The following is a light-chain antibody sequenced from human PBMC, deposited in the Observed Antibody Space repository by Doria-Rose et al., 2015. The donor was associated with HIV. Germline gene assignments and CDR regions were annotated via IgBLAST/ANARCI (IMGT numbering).Light chain of an antibody. J-gene: IGKJ1*01. CDR1: QSFSSTY. V-gene: IGKV3-20*01. CDR2: DGS. CDR3: HQYGTSWT. Sequence: TQSPGTLSLSPGERATLSCRASQSFSSTYLARYQQKPGQAPSLLIYDGSTRAAGIPDRFSASGSGTDFTLTINRLEPEDFALYYCHQYGTSWTFGQGTKVEI.